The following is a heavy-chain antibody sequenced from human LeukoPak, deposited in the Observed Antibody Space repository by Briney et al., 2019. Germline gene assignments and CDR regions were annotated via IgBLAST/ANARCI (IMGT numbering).Heavy chain of an antibody. V-gene: IGHV3-43*01. CDR1: GFTFDDYT. CDR2: IGWDGGST. J-gene: IGHJ4*02. D-gene: IGHD2-15*01. CDR3: AKDEGIGYCSGGSFLTFDY. Sequence: GGSLRLSCAASGFTFDDYTMHWVRQAPGKGLEWVSLIGWDGGSTYYADSVKGRFTISRDNSKNYLYLQMNSLRTEDTDLSYCAKDEGIGYCSGGSFLTFDYWGQGTLVTVSS.